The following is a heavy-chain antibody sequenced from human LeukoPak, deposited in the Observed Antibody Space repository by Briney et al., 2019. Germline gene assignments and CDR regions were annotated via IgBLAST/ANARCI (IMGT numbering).Heavy chain of an antibody. CDR1: GYTFNTYG. CDR2: INTYNGNT. J-gene: IGHJ3*02. CDR3: ARGYAFDI. Sequence: ASVKVSCKASGYTFNTYGISWVRQAPGHGLEWMGWINTYNGNTNYAQKFQGRVTITTDESTSTAYMELSSLRSDDTAVYYCARGYAFDIWGQGTMVTVSS. V-gene: IGHV1-18*01.